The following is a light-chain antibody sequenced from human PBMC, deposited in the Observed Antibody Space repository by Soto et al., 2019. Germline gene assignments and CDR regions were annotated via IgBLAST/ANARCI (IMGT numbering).Light chain of an antibody. CDR2: GAS. J-gene: IGKJ1*01. CDR1: QSVTSN. V-gene: IGKV3-15*01. Sequence: EVVMTQSPATLSVSPGERATLSCRASQSVTSNLAWYQQKPGQAPRLLIYGASTRATGIPARFSASGSGTEFTLTISGLQSEDFAVYYCQQYNKWPPAWTFGQGTKVEIK. CDR3: QQYNKWPPAWT.